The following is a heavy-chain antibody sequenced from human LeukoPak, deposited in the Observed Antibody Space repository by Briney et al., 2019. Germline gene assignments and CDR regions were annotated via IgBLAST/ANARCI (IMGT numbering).Heavy chain of an antibody. CDR2: IYKDGST. Sequence: GGSLRLSCAASGFAVSNNYMTWVRQAPGKGLEWVSVIYKDGSTYYAGSVKGRFTISRDNSKNTVYLQMNSLRAEDTAVYYCARTSSSSWPYFDYWGQGTLVTVSS. J-gene: IGHJ4*02. CDR3: ARTSSSSWPYFDY. CDR1: GFAVSNNY. D-gene: IGHD6-13*01. V-gene: IGHV3-53*01.